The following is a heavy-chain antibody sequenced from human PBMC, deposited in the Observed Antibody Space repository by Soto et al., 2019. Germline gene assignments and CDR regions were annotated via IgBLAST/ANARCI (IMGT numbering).Heavy chain of an antibody. CDR1: GYTFTNYG. J-gene: IGHJ4*01. Sequence: QVQLVQSGAEVKKRGASVKVSCKASGYTFTNYGINWVRQAPGQALEWLGWVSSYNGERRYAQRVPARFIMTTDTSTTTAYMELMSLRADDTAVDCCARGTSIPASGDYWGQGQLVTGS. V-gene: IGHV1-18*01. CDR3: ARGTSIPASGDY. CDR2: VSSYNGER. D-gene: IGHD6-6*01.